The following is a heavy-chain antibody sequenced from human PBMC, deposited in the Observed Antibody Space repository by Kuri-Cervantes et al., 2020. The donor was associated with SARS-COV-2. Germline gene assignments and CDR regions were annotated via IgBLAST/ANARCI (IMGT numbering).Heavy chain of an antibody. D-gene: IGHD3-22*01. V-gene: IGHV3-30-3*01. CDR1: GFTFSSYA. CDR3: ARPLTPRYYYDSSGPRGNDAFDV. CDR2: ISYDGSNK. Sequence: GGSLRLSCAASGFTFSSYAMHWVRQAPGKGLGWVAVISYDGSNKYYADSVKGRFTISRDNSKNTLYLQINSLRAEDTAVYYCARPLTPRYYYDSSGPRGNDAFDVWGQGTMVTVSS. J-gene: IGHJ3*01.